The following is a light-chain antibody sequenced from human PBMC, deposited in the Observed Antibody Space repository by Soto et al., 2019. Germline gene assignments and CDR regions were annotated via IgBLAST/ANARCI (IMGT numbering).Light chain of an antibody. CDR1: SFNIGNHG. CDR3: LAWDSSLNGYV. Sequence: QSALPQPPSVSAAPVQRVTISCSGGSFNIGNHGVNWYLQIPGKPPKVVIYNNEFLSSGVSDRFSGSKSGTSCSLAISGLQSEDEGDYFCLAWDSSLNGYVFXTGTKVTV. V-gene: IGLV1-36*01. CDR2: NNE. J-gene: IGLJ1*01.